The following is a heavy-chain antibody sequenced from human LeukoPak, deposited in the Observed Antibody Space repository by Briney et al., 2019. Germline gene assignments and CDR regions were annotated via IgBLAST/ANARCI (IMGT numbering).Heavy chain of an antibody. J-gene: IGHJ4*02. CDR1: GFTFSDYY. V-gene: IGHV3-11*06. Sequence: PGGSLRLSCAASGFTFSDYYMSWIRQAPGKGLEWVSYISSSSSYTNYADSVKGRFTIYRDNAKNSLYLQMNSLRREETPVYYCAKDRGSGWYLYYFDYWGQGTLVTVSS. CDR3: AKDRGSGWYLYYFDY. D-gene: IGHD6-19*01. CDR2: ISSSSSYT.